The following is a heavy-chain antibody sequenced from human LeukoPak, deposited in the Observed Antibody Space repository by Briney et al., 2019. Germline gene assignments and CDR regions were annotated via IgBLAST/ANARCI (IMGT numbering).Heavy chain of an antibody. D-gene: IGHD4-17*01. CDR2: IDPSDSYS. V-gene: IGHV5-10-1*01. CDR3: VTDYGDYFDY. J-gene: IGHJ4*02. Sequence: GESLKISCKVSGYGLTNFWINWARQMPGKGLEWMGRIDPSDSYSNYNPSFQGHVSLSADKSTTTAYLQWSSLKASDTAIYYCVTDYGDYFDYWGQGTLVIVSS. CDR1: GYGLTNFW.